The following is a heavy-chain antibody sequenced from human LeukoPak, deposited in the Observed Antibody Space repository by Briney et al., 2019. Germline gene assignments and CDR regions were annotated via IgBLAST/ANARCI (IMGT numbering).Heavy chain of an antibody. D-gene: IGHD3-22*01. V-gene: IGHV3-7*01. J-gene: IGHJ4*02. CDR2: IKYNGSHK. CDR3: ASSHDSSGND. CDR1: GFSFSSYW. Sequence: GGSLRLSCVASGFSFSSYWMAWVRQAPGKGLEWVANIKYNGSHKYYVDSVKGRFTISRDNAKNSVYLQMNSLRVDDTAVYFCASSHDSSGNDWGQGTMVTVSS.